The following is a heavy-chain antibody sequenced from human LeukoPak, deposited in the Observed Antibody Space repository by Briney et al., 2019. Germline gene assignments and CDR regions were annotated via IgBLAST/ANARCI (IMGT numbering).Heavy chain of an antibody. V-gene: IGHV3-66*02. CDR3: ARIYNWNYIIDY. Sequence: MSWVRQAPGKGLEWVGLIRDRGEAFYADFARGRFAISRDESENTLYLQMNSLRVEDTAVYFCARIYNWNYIIDYWGQGTLVTVSS. J-gene: IGHJ4*02. D-gene: IGHD1-7*01. CDR2: IRDRGEA.